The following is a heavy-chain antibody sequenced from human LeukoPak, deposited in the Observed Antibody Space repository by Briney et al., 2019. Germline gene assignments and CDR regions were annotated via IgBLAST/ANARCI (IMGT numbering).Heavy chain of an antibody. J-gene: IGHJ4*02. CDR3: ARGAAATY. CDR2: IHSSGST. V-gene: IGHV4-59*01. D-gene: IGHD6-13*01. Sequence: PSETLSLTCTVSGGSISRYYWSWIRQPPGKGLEWIGYIHSSGSTNYNPSLKSRVTISVDTSKNQFSLKLSSVTAADTAVYYCARGAAATYWGQGTLVTVSS. CDR1: GGSISRYY.